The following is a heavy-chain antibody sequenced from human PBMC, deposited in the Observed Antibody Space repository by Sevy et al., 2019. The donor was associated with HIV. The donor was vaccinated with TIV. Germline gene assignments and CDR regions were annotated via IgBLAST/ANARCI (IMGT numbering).Heavy chain of an antibody. CDR2: IKTKAHGGTT. CDR1: GFTFSNAW. J-gene: IGHJ4*02. D-gene: IGHD3-10*01. V-gene: IGHV3-15*01. CDR3: TTDPYYYGSGAPYFDY. Sequence: GGSLRLSCAASGFTFSNAWMSWVRQAPGKGLEWVGRIKTKAHGGTTDYAAPMKGRFTISRDDSKNTPYLQMNSLKTEDTAVYYCTTDPYYYGSGAPYFDYWGQGTLVTVSS.